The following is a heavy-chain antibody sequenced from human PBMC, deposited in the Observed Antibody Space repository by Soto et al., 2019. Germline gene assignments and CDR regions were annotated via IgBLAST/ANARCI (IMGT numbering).Heavy chain of an antibody. Sequence: QVQLQESGPGLVKPSETLSLTCTVSGGSIRRDYWIWIRLPPGKGLEWIGYIYHRVSTNYNPSLKSRITLSLDVSKNHFSLKPSYVTSAATSVYYCARTLDWYFDLWGRGTLDTVSS. V-gene: IGHV4-59*08. CDR3: ARTLDWYFDL. CDR1: GGSIRRDY. D-gene: IGHD3-3*02. J-gene: IGHJ2*01. CDR2: IYHRVST.